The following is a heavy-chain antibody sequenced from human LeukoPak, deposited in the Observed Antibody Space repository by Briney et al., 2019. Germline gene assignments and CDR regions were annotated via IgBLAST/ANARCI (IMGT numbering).Heavy chain of an antibody. V-gene: IGHV3-21*01. D-gene: IGHD3-10*01. CDR2: ISSSSSYI. CDR1: GFTFSSYS. J-gene: IGHJ4*02. Sequence: GGSLRLSCAASGFTFSSYSMNWVRQAPGKGLEWVSSISSSSSYIYYADSVKGRFTISRDNAKNSLYLQMNSLRAEDTAVYYCARGRGSQGYYFDYWGQGTLVTVSS. CDR3: ARGRGSQGYYFDY.